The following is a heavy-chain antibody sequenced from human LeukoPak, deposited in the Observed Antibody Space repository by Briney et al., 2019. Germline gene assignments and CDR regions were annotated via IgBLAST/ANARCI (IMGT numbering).Heavy chain of an antibody. CDR3: AKGLQLWVPIDY. CDR2: ISYDGSNK. D-gene: IGHD5-18*01. Sequence: QPRRSPRLSCAASGFTFSSYGMHWVRQAPGKGLEWVAVISYDGSNKYYADSVKGRFTISRDNSKNTLYLQMNSLRAEDTAVYYCAKGLQLWVPIDYWVEETQVSVSS. V-gene: IGHV3-30*18. CDR1: GFTFSSYG. J-gene: IGHJ4*02.